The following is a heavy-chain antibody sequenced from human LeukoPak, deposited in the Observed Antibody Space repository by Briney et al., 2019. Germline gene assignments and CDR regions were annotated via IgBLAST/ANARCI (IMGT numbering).Heavy chain of an antibody. CDR2: ISGSGGIT. CDR3: AKDSKAISGVVISYFDS. D-gene: IGHD3-3*01. J-gene: IGHJ4*02. V-gene: IGHV3-23*01. CDR1: GFTFSTYA. Sequence: GGSLRLSCEVSGFTFSTYAMTWVRQAPGKGLEWASFISGSGGITDYADSVKGRFTISRDNSKNTLHLQINSLRVEDTAVYYCAKDSKAISGVVISYFDSWGQGTMVTVSS.